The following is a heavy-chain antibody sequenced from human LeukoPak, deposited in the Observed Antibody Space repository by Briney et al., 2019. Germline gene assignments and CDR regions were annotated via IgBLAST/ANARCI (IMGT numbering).Heavy chain of an antibody. D-gene: IGHD2-15*01. CDR3: AREEEDSEDTNWFDP. CDR2: INPNNAGT. Sequence: ASVKVSCKASGYTFTDYYMHWVRQAPGQGLEWMGWINPNNAGTKSAQMFQGRVSRTRDTSISTAYMELSRLRSDDTAVYYCAREEEDSEDTNWFDPWGQGTLVTVSS. J-gene: IGHJ5*02. V-gene: IGHV1-2*02. CDR1: GYTFTDYY.